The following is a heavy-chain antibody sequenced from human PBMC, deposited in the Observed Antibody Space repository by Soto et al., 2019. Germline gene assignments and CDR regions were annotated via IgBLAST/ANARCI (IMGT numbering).Heavy chain of an antibody. V-gene: IGHV5-10-1*01. J-gene: IGHJ4*01. D-gene: IGHD3-3*02. CDR1: AYSFTNHW. CDR3: ARQISHICDF. Sequence: PGESLKISCNGSAYSFTNHWIGWVRQMPGKGLEWMGRIDPSDSYTNYSPSFQGHVTISADKSISTTYLQWSSLKASDTAMYYCARQISHICDFWGQGTLVTVSS. CDR2: IDPSDSYT.